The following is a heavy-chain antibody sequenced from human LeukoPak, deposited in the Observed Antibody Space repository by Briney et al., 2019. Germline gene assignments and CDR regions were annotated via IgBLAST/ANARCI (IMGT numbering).Heavy chain of an antibody. D-gene: IGHD3-10*01. V-gene: IGHV4-34*01. Sequence: SETLSLTCAVYGGSFSGYYWSWIRQPPGKGLEWIGEINHSGSTNYNPSLKSRVTISVDTSKNQFSLKLSSVTAADTAVYYCARGRLWFGELLPPDYWGQGTLVTVSS. CDR2: INHSGST. J-gene: IGHJ4*02. CDR3: ARGRLWFGELLPPDY. CDR1: GGSFSGYY.